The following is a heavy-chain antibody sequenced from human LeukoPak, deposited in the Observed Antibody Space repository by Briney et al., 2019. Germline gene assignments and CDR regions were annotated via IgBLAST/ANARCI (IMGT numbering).Heavy chain of an antibody. J-gene: IGHJ4*02. V-gene: IGHV3-30*04. CDR1: GFTFSSYV. CDR2: ISYDGSNE. CDR3: ARDSSSSENY. D-gene: IGHD6-13*01. Sequence: GRSLRLSCAASGFTFSSYVMHWVRQAPGKGLEWVAIISYDGSNEYYADSVKGRFTISRDNSKNTLYLQMNSLRAEDTAVYYCARDSSSSENYWGQGTLVTVSS.